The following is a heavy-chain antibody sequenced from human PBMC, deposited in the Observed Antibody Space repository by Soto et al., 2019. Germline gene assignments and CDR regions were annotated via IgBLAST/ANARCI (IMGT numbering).Heavy chain of an antibody. J-gene: IGHJ4*02. CDR1: GGSISTYY. CDR3: ARGEDTAVAGLWDH. D-gene: IGHD6-19*01. Sequence: SSETLSLTCTVSGGSISTYYWSWIRQPPGKGLEWIGYIYYSGSTNYNPSLKSRVTISIDTSKNQFSLKLSSVTAADTALYYCARGEDTAVAGLWDHWGQGTLVTVSS. CDR2: IYYSGST. V-gene: IGHV4-59*01.